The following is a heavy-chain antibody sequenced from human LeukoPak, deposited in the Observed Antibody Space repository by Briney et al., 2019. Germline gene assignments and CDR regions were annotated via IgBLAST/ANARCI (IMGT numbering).Heavy chain of an antibody. CDR3: ATAYYGSGSYPGPPYY. V-gene: IGHV1-24*01. CDR2: FDPEDGET. CDR1: GYTLTELS. D-gene: IGHD3-10*01. Sequence: GASVKVSCKVSGYTLTELSMHWVRQAPGKGLEWMGGFDPEDGETIYAQKFQGRVTMTEDTSTDTAYMELSSLRSEDTAVYYCATAYYGSGSYPGPPYYWGQGTLVTVSS. J-gene: IGHJ4*02.